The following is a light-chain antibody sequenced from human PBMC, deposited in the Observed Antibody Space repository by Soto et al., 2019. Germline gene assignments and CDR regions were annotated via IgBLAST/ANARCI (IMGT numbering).Light chain of an antibody. CDR3: SSYTSSSTLV. CDR1: SSDVGACDY. J-gene: IGLJ1*01. V-gene: IGLV2-14*03. CDR2: DVS. Sequence: QSVLPQPASVSGSPGQSITVSCTGTSSDVGACDYVSWYQHHPGKAPKLMIYDVSYRPSGVSNRFSGSKSGNTASLTISGLQAEDEADYYCSSYTSSSTLVFGTGTKVTVL.